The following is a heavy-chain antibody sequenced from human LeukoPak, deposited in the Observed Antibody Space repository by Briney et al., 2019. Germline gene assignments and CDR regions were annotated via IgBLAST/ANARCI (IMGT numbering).Heavy chain of an antibody. J-gene: IGHJ4*02. CDR1: GYTFTNYA. CDR2: INTGNGNT. D-gene: IGHD5-12*01. Sequence: GASVKVSCKASGYTFTNYALHWVRQAPGQRLEWMGWINTGNGNTKYSQKFQGRVTITRATSASTAYMELSSLRSEDTAVYYCARVGYSGYDSRPLFNYWGQGTLVTVSS. V-gene: IGHV1-3*04. CDR3: ARVGYSGYDSRPLFNY.